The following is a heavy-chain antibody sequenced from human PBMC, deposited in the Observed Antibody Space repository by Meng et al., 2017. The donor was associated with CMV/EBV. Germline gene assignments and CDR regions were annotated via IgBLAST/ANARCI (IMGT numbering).Heavy chain of an antibody. J-gene: IGHJ6*02. Sequence: SVQVSCKASGGTFSSYAISWVRQAPGQGLEWMGGIIPIFGTANYAQKFQGRVTITTDESTSTAYMELSSLRSEDTAVYYCALGYCSSTSCYSYYYYGMDVWGQGTTVTVSS. CDR1: GGTFSSYA. CDR2: IIPIFGTA. V-gene: IGHV1-69*05. CDR3: ALGYCSSTSCYSYYYYGMDV. D-gene: IGHD2-2*01.